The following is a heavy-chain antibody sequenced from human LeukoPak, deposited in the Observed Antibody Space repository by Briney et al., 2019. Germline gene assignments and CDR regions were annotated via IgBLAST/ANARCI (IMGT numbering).Heavy chain of an antibody. J-gene: IGHJ4*02. CDR1: GGSFSGYY. CDR2: INHSGST. D-gene: IGHD2-2*01. Sequence: SETLSLTCAVYGGSFSGYYWSWIRQPPGKGLEWIGEINHSGSTNYNPSLKSRVTISVDTSKNQFSLKLSSVTAADTAVYYCASSGSSAIPYYFDYWGQGTLVTVSS. V-gene: IGHV4-34*01. CDR3: ASSGSSAIPYYFDY.